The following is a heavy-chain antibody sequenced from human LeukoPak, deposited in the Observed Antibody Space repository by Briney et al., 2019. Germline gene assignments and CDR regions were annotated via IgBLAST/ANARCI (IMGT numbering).Heavy chain of an antibody. D-gene: IGHD3-10*01. CDR2: ISYDGSNK. CDR3: AKAHYYGSGSSYFDY. J-gene: IGHJ4*02. V-gene: IGHV3-30*18. CDR1: GFTFSSYG. Sequence: GGSLRLSCAASGFTFSSYGMHWVRQAPGKGLKWVAVISYDGSNKYYADSVKGRFTISRDNSKNTLYLQMNSLRAEDTAVYYCAKAHYYGSGSSYFDYWGQGTLVTVSS.